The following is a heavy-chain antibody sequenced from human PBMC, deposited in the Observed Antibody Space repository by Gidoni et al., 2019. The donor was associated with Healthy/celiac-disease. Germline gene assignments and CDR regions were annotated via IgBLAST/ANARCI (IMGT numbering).Heavy chain of an antibody. Sequence: QVQLVQSGAEVKKPGSSVKVSCKASGGTFSSYAISWVRQAPGQGLEWMGWIIPIFGTANYAQKFQGRVTITADKSTSTAYMELSSLRSEDTAVYYCARGIIVVVVAATSPLYYWGQGTLVTVSS. J-gene: IGHJ4*02. V-gene: IGHV1-69*06. D-gene: IGHD2-15*01. CDR2: IIPIFGTA. CDR1: GGTFSSYA. CDR3: ARGIIVVVVAATSPLYY.